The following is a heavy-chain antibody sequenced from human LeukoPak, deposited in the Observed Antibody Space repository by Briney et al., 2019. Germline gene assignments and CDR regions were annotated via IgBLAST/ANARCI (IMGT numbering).Heavy chain of an antibody. V-gene: IGHV3-20*04. CDR3: AREKYYYDSSGYFTVMDFDY. D-gene: IGHD3-22*01. J-gene: IGHJ4*02. CDR1: GFTFSSYA. Sequence: GRSLRLSCAASGFTFSSYAMNWVRQAPGKGLEWVSGINWNGGSTGYADSVKGRFTISRDNAKNSLYLQMNSLRAEDTALYYCAREKYYYDSSGYFTVMDFDYWGQGTLVTVSS. CDR2: INWNGGST.